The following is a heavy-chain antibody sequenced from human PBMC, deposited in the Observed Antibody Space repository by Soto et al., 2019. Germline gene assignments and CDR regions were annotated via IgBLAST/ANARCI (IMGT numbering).Heavy chain of an antibody. D-gene: IGHD1-20*01. Sequence: QVQLQESGPGLVKPSETLSLTCTVSGGSISNYYWSWIRQPPGKGLEWIGYIYYSGTTNYNSSFKSRVTMSVDTYKNQFSLKLSSVTAADTAVYYCARSYNTTCTSWSPWGQGTLVTVSS. V-gene: IGHV4-59*01. CDR2: IYYSGTT. J-gene: IGHJ5*02. CDR3: ARSYNTTCTSWSP. CDR1: GGSISNYY.